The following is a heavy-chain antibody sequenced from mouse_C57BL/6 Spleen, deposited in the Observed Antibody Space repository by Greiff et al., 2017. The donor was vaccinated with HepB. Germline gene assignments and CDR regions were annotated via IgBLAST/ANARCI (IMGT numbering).Heavy chain of an antibody. CDR2: IHPSDSDT. Sequence: VKQRPGQGLEWIGRIHPSDSDTNYNQKFKGKATLTVDKSSSTAYMQLSSLTSEDSAVYYCALITTVVATDYWGQGTTLTVSS. V-gene: IGHV1-74*01. CDR3: ALITTVVATDY. D-gene: IGHD1-1*01. J-gene: IGHJ2*01.